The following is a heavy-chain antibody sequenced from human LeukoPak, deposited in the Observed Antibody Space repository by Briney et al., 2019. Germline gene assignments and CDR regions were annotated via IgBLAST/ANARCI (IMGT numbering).Heavy chain of an antibody. J-gene: IGHJ4*02. D-gene: IGHD1-26*01. CDR2: INPNSGGT. V-gene: IGHV1-2*06. CDR3: ARDREWELGYYFDY. Sequence: ASVKVSCKASGYTFTGYYMHWVRQAPGQGPEWMGRINPNSGGTNYAQKFQGRVTMTRDTSISTAYMELSRLRSDDTAVYYCARDREWELGYYFDYWGQGTLVTVSS. CDR1: GYTFTGYY.